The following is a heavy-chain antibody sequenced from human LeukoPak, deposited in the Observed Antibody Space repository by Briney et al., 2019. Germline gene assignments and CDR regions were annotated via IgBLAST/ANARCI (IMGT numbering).Heavy chain of an antibody. CDR1: GFTFSSYA. CDR3: ARNLFLEWLSEDV. Sequence: GSLRPSCAASGFTFSSYAMSWVRQAPGKGLEWVSAISGSGGSTYYADSVKGRFTISRDNAKNSLYLQMNSLRAEDTAVYYCARNLFLEWLSEDVWGQGTTVTVSS. J-gene: IGHJ6*02. V-gene: IGHV3-23*01. CDR2: ISGSGGST. D-gene: IGHD3-3*01.